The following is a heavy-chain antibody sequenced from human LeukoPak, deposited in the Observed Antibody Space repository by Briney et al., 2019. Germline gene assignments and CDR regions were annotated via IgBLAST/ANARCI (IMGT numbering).Heavy chain of an antibody. CDR1: GGTFSSYA. V-gene: IGHV1-69*06. J-gene: IGHJ3*02. D-gene: IGHD2-2*01. Sequence: SVKVSCKASGGTFSSYAISWVRQAPGQGLEWMGGIIPIFGTANYAQKFQGRVTITADKSTSTAYMELSSLRSDDTAVYYCARGEVVPAAIGAFDIWGQGTMVTVSS. CDR3: ARGEVVPAAIGAFDI. CDR2: IIPIFGTA.